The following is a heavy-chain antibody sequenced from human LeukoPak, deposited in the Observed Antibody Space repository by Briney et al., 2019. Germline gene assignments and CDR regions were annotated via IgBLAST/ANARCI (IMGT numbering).Heavy chain of an antibody. CDR3: ATDGAGFDT. CDR1: GFTFNDYY. CDR2: INIGGTNT. Sequence: GGTLRLSCAASGFTFNDYYMSWIRQAPGKGLEWLSYINIGGTNTHYAESVKGRLPISRDNAKKSLYLEMNKLRGEDTAVYYCATDGAGFDTWGQGVLVTVSS. V-gene: IGHV3-11*01. J-gene: IGHJ5*02.